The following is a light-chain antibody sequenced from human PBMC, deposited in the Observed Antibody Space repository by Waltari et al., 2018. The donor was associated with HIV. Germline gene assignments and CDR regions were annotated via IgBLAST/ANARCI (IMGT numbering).Light chain of an antibody. CDR1: QSILSTSKNKNY. Sequence: DIVMTQSPDSQAVSLGERATFNCKSSQSILSTSKNKNYLAWYQQKPGQPPKLLIYWSSTRESGVPDRFSGSGSGTDLTLTINSLKAEDVAVYYCQQYYTSPYTFGQGTKLQI. V-gene: IGKV4-1*01. CDR3: QQYYTSPYT. CDR2: WSS. J-gene: IGKJ2*01.